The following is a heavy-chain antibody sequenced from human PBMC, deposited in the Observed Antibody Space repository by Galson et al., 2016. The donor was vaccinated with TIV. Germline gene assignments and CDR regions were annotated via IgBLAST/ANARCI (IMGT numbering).Heavy chain of an antibody. V-gene: IGHV3-66*02. CDR1: GLSVSINY. CDR3: ARDWLVDATYYYYYYGMDV. D-gene: IGHD1-26*01. J-gene: IGHJ6*02. Sequence: LRLSCAASGLSVSINYMTWVRQAPGKGLEWVSLISDGGKTYYSASVKGRSTISRDNSKNTLYLQMNGLRSEDTAVYYCARDWLVDATYYYYYYGMDVWGQGTAVTVSS. CDR2: ISDGGKT.